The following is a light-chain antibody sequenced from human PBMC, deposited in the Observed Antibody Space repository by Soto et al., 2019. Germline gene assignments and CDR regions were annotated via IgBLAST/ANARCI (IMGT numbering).Light chain of an antibody. V-gene: IGLV2-14*01. J-gene: IGLJ2*01. CDR2: EVS. CDR1: SSDVGGYNY. CDR3: SSYTSSSTVV. Sequence: QSALTQPASVSGSPGQSITISCTGTSSDVGGYNYVSWYQQHPGKAPKLMIYEVSNRPSGVSNRFSGSKSGNTASLPISGLQAEDEADYYCSSYTSSSTVVFGGGTKLTV.